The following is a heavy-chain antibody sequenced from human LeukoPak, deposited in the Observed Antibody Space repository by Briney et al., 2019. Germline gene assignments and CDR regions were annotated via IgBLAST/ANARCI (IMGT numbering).Heavy chain of an antibody. V-gene: IGHV3-66*01. CDR3: ARASFRAFDY. CDR2: IYSNGAT. CDR1: GFTVSNNY. J-gene: IGHJ4*02. D-gene: IGHD2/OR15-2a*01. Sequence: GGSLTLTCIPSGFTVSNNYMTWVRQAPGKGLEWVSLIYSNGATYYADSVKGRFTITRDNSKNTLYLQMNSLRAEDTAVYYCARASFRAFDYWGQGTLVTVSS.